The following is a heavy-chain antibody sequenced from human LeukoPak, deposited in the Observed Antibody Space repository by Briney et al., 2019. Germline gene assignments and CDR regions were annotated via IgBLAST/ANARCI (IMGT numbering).Heavy chain of an antibody. J-gene: IGHJ4*02. CDR1: GFTSSAYG. CDR3: VRDSNLSFDY. Sequence: PGGSLRLSCAASGFTSSAYGMHWVRQAPGKGLEWVALVWYDGSNKYNADSVKGRFTISRDNAKNTLYLQMNSLRAGDTAVYYCVRDSNLSFDYWGQGALVTVSS. V-gene: IGHV3-33*01. D-gene: IGHD1-14*01. CDR2: VWYDGSNK.